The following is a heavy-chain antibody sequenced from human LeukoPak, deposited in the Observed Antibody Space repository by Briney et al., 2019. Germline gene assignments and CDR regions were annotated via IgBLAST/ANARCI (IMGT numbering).Heavy chain of an antibody. J-gene: IGHJ5*02. CDR2: VFHRETT. Sequence: PSETLSLTCTVSGYSINGAFYWGWIRVPPGKGLEWIGSVFHRETTYYNSSLKSRVNISIDTSKNQFSLKLNSLTAEDTAMYYCVRDGYYGSGSPGWFGPRGPGTLVIVSA. CDR1: GYSINGAFY. D-gene: IGHD3-10*01. V-gene: IGHV4-38-2*02. CDR3: VRDGYYGSGSPGWFGP.